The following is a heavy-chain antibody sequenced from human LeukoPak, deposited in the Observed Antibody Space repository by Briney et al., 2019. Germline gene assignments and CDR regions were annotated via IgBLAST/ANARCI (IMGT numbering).Heavy chain of an antibody. J-gene: IGHJ4*02. CDR3: ARRRVTPGFDY. D-gene: IGHD4-23*01. CDR2: IYYSRST. CDR1: GGSISSSSYY. Sequence: SETLSLTCTVSGGSISSSSYYWGWIRQPPGKGLEWIGSIYYSRSTYYNPSLKSRVTISVDTSKNQFSLKLSSVTAADTAVYYCARRRVTPGFDYWGQGTLVTVSS. V-gene: IGHV4-39*01.